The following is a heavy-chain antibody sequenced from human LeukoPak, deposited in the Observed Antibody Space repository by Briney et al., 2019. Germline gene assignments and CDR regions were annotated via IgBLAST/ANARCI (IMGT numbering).Heavy chain of an antibody. J-gene: IGHJ4*02. CDR3: ARDFATTYYYDSSGYYYGY. V-gene: IGHV3-21*01. CDR2: ISSSSSYI. CDR1: GFTFSSYS. Sequence: GGSLRLSCAASGFTFSSYSMNWVRQAPGKGLEWVSSISSSSSYIYYADSVKGRFTISRDNAKNSLYLQMNSLRAEDTAVYYCARDFATTYYYDSSGYYYGYWGQGTLVTVSS. D-gene: IGHD3-22*01.